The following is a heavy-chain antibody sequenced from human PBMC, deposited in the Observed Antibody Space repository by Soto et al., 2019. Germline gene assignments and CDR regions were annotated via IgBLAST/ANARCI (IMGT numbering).Heavy chain of an antibody. CDR1: GFTFSSYW. CDR2: INQDGNED. V-gene: IGHV3-7*01. D-gene: IGHD1-1*01. J-gene: IGHJ4*02. Sequence: GGSLRLSCAAPGFTFSSYWMNWVRQAPGKGLEWVANINQDGNEDNLLGSVKGRFTISRDNAKNSLFLQMNSLRVDDTAVYYCARTGDGHHDFLDYWGQGALVTVSS. CDR3: ARTGDGHHDFLDY.